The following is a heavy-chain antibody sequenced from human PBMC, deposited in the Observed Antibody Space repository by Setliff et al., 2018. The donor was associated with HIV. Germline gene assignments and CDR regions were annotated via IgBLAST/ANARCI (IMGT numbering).Heavy chain of an antibody. Sequence: SETLSLTCTVSGGSISSHYWSWIRQPPGKGLEWIGSIYYSGSTNYNPSFKSRDTISLDTSRNQFSLKLRSVTAADTAVYYCARFEVTTVTTRDYWGQGTLVTVSS. J-gene: IGHJ4*02. V-gene: IGHV4-59*11. D-gene: IGHD4-17*01. CDR1: GGSISSHY. CDR2: IYYSGST. CDR3: ARFEVTTVTTRDY.